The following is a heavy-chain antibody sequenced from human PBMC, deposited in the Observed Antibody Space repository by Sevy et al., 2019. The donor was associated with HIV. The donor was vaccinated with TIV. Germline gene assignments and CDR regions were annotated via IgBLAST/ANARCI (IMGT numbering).Heavy chain of an antibody. CDR1: GGSVSSGSYY. V-gene: IGHV4-61*01. CDR2: IYYSGST. J-gene: IGHJ3*02. CDR3: ARDQEDYYDSSGHPAAFDI. Sequence: SETLSLTCTVSGGSVSSGSYYWSWIRQSPGKGLEWIGYIYYSGSTNYNPSLKSRVTISVDTSKNQFSLKLSSVTAADTAVYYCARDQEDYYDSSGHPAAFDIWGQGTMVTVSS. D-gene: IGHD3-22*01.